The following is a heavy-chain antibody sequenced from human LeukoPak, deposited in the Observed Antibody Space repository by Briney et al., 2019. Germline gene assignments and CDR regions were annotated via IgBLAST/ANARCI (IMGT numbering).Heavy chain of an antibody. V-gene: IGHV3-21*01. J-gene: IGHJ6*03. CDR3: ARDSPPDIVVVPAALTMGV. CDR1: GFTFSSYS. CDR2: ISSSSSYI. Sequence: GGSLRLSCAASGFTFSSYSMNWVRQAPGKGLEWVSSISSSSSYIYYADSVKGRFTIYRDNAKNSLYLQMNSLRAEDTAVYYCARDSPPDIVVVPAALTMGVWGKGTTVTVSS. D-gene: IGHD2-2*01.